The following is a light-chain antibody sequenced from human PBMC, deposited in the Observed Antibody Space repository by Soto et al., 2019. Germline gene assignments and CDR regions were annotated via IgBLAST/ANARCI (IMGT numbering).Light chain of an antibody. CDR2: GAS. J-gene: IGKJ1*01. CDR1: QSVDSTY. CDR3: QQGFNLPWT. V-gene: IGKV3D-7*01. Sequence: EIVMTQSPATLSLSPGERATLSCRASQSVDSTYLSWYQQKPGQAPRLLNYGASTRATGIPARFSGSGSGTDFTLTISSLQPEDFAVYYCQQGFNLPWTFGQGTRVEIK.